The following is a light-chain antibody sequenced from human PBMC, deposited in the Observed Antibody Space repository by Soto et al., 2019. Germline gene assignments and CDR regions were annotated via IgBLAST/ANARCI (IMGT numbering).Light chain of an antibody. Sequence: EVVMTQSPATLSVSPGDSATLSCRASEGVGTNLAWYQQTPGQGPRLLIYATSTRATGIPARFSGSGSGTAFPLTISGLQSEDFAIYYCQQYNKGPPWTFGQGTKVEIK. CDR3: QQYNKGPPWT. CDR1: EGVGTN. J-gene: IGKJ1*01. V-gene: IGKV3-15*01. CDR2: ATS.